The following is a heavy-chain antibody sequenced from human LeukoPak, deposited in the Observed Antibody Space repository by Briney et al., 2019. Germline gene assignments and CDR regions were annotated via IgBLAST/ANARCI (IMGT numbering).Heavy chain of an antibody. D-gene: IGHD3-22*01. CDR3: ASHYYDRRGYYYFDF. CDR2: IYSDDRI. Sequence: GGSLRLSCAASGLTVSSSYMSWVRQAPGKGLEWVSIIYSDDRIFYADSLKGRFTISRDNSKNTLYLQMNSLRAEDTAVYYCASHYYDRRGYYYFDFWGQGTLVTVSS. J-gene: IGHJ4*02. CDR1: GLTVSSSY. V-gene: IGHV3-53*01.